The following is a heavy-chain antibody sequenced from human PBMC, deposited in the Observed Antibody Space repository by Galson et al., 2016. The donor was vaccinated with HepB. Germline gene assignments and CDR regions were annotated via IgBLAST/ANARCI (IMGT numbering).Heavy chain of an antibody. D-gene: IGHD1-1*01. Sequence: SLRLSCAASGFTFSTFGMSWVRLTPGKGLEWVSGIGGSGGTTDYADSVKGRFTIFRDNSKNTLYLQMNSLRAEDTAVYYCAKESRVTLAGTFDYWGQGILVIVSS. CDR1: GFTFSTFG. J-gene: IGHJ4*02. V-gene: IGHV3-23*01. CDR3: AKESRVTLAGTFDY. CDR2: IGGSGGTT.